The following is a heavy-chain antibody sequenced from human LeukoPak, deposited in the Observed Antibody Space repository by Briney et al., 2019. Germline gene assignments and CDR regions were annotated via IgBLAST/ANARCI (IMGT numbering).Heavy chain of an antibody. CDR2: ISSSSSTI. Sequence: GGSLRLSCAASGFTFSSYSMNWVRQAPGKGLEWVSYISSSSSTIYYADSVKGRFTISRDNAKNSLYLQMNSLRAEDTAVYYCARWGTDILTGYSDWGQGTLVTVSS. CDR3: ARWGTDILTGYSD. V-gene: IGHV3-48*01. J-gene: IGHJ4*02. CDR1: GFTFSSYS. D-gene: IGHD3-9*01.